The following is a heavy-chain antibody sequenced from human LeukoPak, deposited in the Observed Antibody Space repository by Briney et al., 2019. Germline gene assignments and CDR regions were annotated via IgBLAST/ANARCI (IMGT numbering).Heavy chain of an antibody. V-gene: IGHV3-30-3*01. CDR2: ISYDGSNK. D-gene: IGHD6-6*01. J-gene: IGHJ4*02. CDR3: AGEAENLEQLISYFDY. CDR1: GFTFSSYA. Sequence: QTGGSLRLSCAASGFTFSSYAMHWVRQAPGKGLEWVAVISYDGSNKYYADSVKGRFTISRDNSKNTLYLQMNSLRAEDTAVYYCAGEAENLEQLISYFDYWGQGTLVTVSS.